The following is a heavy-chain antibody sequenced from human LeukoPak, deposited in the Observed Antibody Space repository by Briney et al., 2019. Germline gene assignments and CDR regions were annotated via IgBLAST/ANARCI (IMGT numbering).Heavy chain of an antibody. CDR3: ARAPQAVVYAIHWFDP. CDR2: INHSGSN. J-gene: IGHJ5*02. D-gene: IGHD2-8*02. CDR1: GGSFSGYY. V-gene: IGHV4-34*01. Sequence: SETLSLTCAVYGGSFSGYYWSWIRQPPGKGLEWIGEINHSGSNNYNPSLKSRVTISVDTSKNQVSLKLSSVTAADTAVYYCARAPQAVVYAIHWFDPWGQGTLVTVSS.